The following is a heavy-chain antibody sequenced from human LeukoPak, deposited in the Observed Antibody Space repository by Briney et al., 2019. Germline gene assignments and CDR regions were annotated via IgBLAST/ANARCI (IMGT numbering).Heavy chain of an antibody. CDR1: GYTFTSYY. CDR2: INPSGGST. V-gene: IGHV1-46*01. Sequence: ASVKVSCKASGYTFTSYYMHWVRQATGQGLEWTGIINPSGGSTSYAQKFQGRVTMTRDMSTSTVYMELSSLRSEDTAVYYCARVGIQLWRQNCFDPWGQGTLVTVSS. J-gene: IGHJ5*02. CDR3: ARVGIQLWRQNCFDP. D-gene: IGHD5-18*01.